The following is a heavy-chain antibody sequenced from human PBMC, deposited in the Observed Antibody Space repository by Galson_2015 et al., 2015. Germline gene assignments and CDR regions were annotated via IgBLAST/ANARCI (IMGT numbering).Heavy chain of an antibody. CDR1: GSTFSLSA. Sequence: SLRLSCAASGSTFSLSAMSWVRQAPGKGLEWVSALSGSGTATYYTDSVKGRFTISRDTSKNTLYLQMNSLTAADTAVYFCAKGGDYDSWGRGTLVTVSS. CDR2: LSGSGTAT. D-gene: IGHD4-17*01. J-gene: IGHJ5*01. CDR3: AKGGDYDS. V-gene: IGHV3-23*01.